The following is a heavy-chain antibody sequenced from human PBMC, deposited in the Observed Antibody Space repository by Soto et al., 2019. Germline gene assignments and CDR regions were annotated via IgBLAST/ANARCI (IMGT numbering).Heavy chain of an antibody. Sequence: MRWLHQEKGQGLEWMGIISAYDGNTNYAQKFQGRVTMTRDTSTSTVYMELSSLRSEDTAVYYCAREQQLVLSPHFDYWGQGTLVTVSS. J-gene: IGHJ4*02. D-gene: IGHD6-13*01. CDR3: AREQQLVLSPHFDY. V-gene: IGHV1-46*03. CDR2: ISAYDGNT.